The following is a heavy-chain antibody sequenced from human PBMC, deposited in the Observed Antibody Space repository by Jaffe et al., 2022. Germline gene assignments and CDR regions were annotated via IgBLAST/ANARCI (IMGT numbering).Heavy chain of an antibody. CDR2: INSDGSST. D-gene: IGHD3-10*01. J-gene: IGHJ5*02. Sequence: EVQLVESGGGLVQPGGSLRLSCAASGFTLSSYWMHWVRQAPGKGLVWVSRINSDGSSTTYADSVKGRFTISRDNAKNTLYLQMNSLRAEDTAVYYCARCARDRDYYGSGNYWNWFDPWGQGTLVTVSP. CDR3: ARCARDRDYYGSGNYWNWFDP. CDR1: GFTLSSYW. V-gene: IGHV3-74*01.